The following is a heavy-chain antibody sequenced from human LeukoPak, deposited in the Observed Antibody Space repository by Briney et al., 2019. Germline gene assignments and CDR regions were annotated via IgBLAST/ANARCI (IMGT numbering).Heavy chain of an antibody. D-gene: IGHD3-22*01. CDR1: GGSFRDYY. CDR3: ARGYYYDSSGYHGLVAFDI. Sequence: TSETLSLTCAVYGGSFRDYYWNWIRQTPGKGLEWIGEINHSGSTNYNPSLKSRVTISSDTSKNQFSLKLSSVTAADTAVYYCARGYYYDSSGYHGLVAFDIWGQGTMVTVSS. CDR2: INHSGST. J-gene: IGHJ3*02. V-gene: IGHV4-34*01.